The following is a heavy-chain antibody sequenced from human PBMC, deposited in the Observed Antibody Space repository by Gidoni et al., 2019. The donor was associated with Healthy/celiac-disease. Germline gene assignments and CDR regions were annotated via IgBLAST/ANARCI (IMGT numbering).Heavy chain of an antibody. Sequence: QVQLQESGPGLVKPSQTLSLTCTVSGGSISRGGYYWSWIRQHPGKGLEWIGYIYYSGSTYYNPSLKSRVTISVDTSKNQFSLKLSSVTAADTAVYYCAREADYYYYGMDVWGQGTTVTVSS. CDR1: GGSISRGGYY. J-gene: IGHJ6*02. CDR2: IYYSGST. V-gene: IGHV4-31*03. CDR3: AREADYYYYGMDV.